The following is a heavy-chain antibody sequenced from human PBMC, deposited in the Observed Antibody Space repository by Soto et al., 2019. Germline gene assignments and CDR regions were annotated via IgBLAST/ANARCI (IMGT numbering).Heavy chain of an antibody. V-gene: IGHV1-2*04. CDR1: GYNFTGYY. CDR2: INPNSGGT. J-gene: IGHJ5*01. Sequence: ASVKVSCKASGYNFTGYYMHWVRQAPGQGLEWMGWINPNSGGTNYAQKFQGWVTMTRDTSISTAYMELSRLRSDDTAVYYCARAVGRSTRCYDLLASSAQRTLVTGSS. CDR3: ARAVGRSTRCYDLLAS. D-gene: IGHD2-2*01.